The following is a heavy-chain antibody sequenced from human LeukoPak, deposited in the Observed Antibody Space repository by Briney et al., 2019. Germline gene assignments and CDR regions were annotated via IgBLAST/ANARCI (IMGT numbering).Heavy chain of an antibody. Sequence: SVKVSCKASGGTFSSYAISWARQAPGQGLEWMGGIIPIFGTANYAQKFQGRVTITTDESTSTAYMELSSLRSEDTAVYYCARVFGTTGNWFDPWGQGTLVTVSS. CDR2: IIPIFGTA. V-gene: IGHV1-69*05. J-gene: IGHJ5*02. CDR1: GGTFSSYA. CDR3: ARVFGTTGNWFDP. D-gene: IGHD4-17*01.